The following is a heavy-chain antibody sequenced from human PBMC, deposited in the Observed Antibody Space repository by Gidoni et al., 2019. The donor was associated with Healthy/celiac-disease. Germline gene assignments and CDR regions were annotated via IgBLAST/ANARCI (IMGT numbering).Heavy chain of an antibody. V-gene: IGHV3-30*18. CDR2: ISYDGSNK. D-gene: IGHD3-22*01. CDR1: GFTFSSYG. CDR3: AKSNRYYYDSSGPFPDDY. Sequence: QVQLVESGGGVVQPGRSLRLSCAASGFTFSSYGMHWVRPAPGKGLEWVAVISYDGSNKYYADSVKGRFTISRDNSKNTLYLQMNSLRAEDTAVYYCAKSNRYYYDSSGPFPDDYWGQGTLVTVSS. J-gene: IGHJ4*02.